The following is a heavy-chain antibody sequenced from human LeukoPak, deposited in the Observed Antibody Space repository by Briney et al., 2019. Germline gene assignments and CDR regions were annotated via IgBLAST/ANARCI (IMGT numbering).Heavy chain of an antibody. Sequence: PGGSLRLSCAASGFTFSSYAMSWVRQAPGKGLEWVSAISGSGGSTYYADSVKGRFTISRDNSKNTLYLQMNSLRAEDTAVYYCAKDPTYSSSWHGQMDYWGQGTLVTVSS. V-gene: IGHV3-23*01. CDR3: AKDPTYSSSWHGQMDY. CDR2: ISGSGGST. D-gene: IGHD6-13*01. CDR1: GFTFSSYA. J-gene: IGHJ4*02.